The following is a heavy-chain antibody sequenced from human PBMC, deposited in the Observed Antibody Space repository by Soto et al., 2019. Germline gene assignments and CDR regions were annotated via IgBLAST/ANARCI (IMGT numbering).Heavy chain of an antibody. Sequence: QVQLVESGGGVVQPGRPLRLSCAASGFTFSSYGMHWVRQAPGKGLEWVAVLRYEGSNKYYADSVKGRFTISRDKSKNTLYLQMNSLTAGDTAVYYCAREKYCSGGSCYSVSYYYVMDVWGQGTTVTVSS. CDR3: AREKYCSGGSCYSVSYYYVMDV. CDR1: GFTFSSYG. CDR2: LRYEGSNK. D-gene: IGHD2-15*01. V-gene: IGHV3-33*01. J-gene: IGHJ6*02.